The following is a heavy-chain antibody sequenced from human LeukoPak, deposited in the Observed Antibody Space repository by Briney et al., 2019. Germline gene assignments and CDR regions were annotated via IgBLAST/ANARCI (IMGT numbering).Heavy chain of an antibody. CDR1: GFTFTSSA. Sequence: SVKVSCKASGFTFTSSAVQWVRQARGQRLEWIGWIVVGSGNTNYAQKFQERVTITRDMSTSTAYMELSSLRSEDTAVYYCARVSTVVTRDWYFDLWGRGTLVTVSS. J-gene: IGHJ2*01. D-gene: IGHD4-23*01. CDR2: IVVGSGNT. V-gene: IGHV1-58*01. CDR3: ARVSTVVTRDWYFDL.